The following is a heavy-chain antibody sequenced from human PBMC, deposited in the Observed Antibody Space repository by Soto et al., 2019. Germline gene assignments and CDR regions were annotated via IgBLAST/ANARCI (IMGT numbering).Heavy chain of an antibody. D-gene: IGHD4-17*01. V-gene: IGHV3-15*07. J-gene: IGHJ4*01. CDR3: TTDSYMTNIIVRFDY. CDR1: GFIFSNAW. Sequence: EVHLVESGGGLVKPGGSLRLSCAASGFIFSNAWINWVRQAPGKGLEWVGRVKSKTDGGTTDFAAPVKGRLAISRDDSKNMVYLEMNSLKPEETAIYYCTTDSYMTNIIVRFDYWGHGTLVTVSS. CDR2: VKSKTDGGTT.